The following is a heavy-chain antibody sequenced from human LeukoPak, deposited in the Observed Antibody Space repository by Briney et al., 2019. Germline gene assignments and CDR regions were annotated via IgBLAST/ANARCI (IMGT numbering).Heavy chain of an antibody. D-gene: IGHD2-8*01. J-gene: IGHJ4*02. CDR1: GYTFTSYY. Sequence: ASVKVSCKASGYTFTSYYMHWVRQAPGQGLEWMGWIGAYNGNTNYAQKLQGRVTMTTDTSTSTAYMELRSLRSDDTAVYYCARGCTNGVCYHFDYWGQGTLVTVSS. V-gene: IGHV1-18*04. CDR3: ARGCTNGVCYHFDY. CDR2: IGAYNGNT.